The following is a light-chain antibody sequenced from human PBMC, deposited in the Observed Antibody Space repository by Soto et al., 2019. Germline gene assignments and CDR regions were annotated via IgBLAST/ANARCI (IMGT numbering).Light chain of an antibody. J-gene: IGLJ3*02. V-gene: IGLV4-60*02. CDR1: SGHSSYI. Sequence: QLVLTQSSSASASLGSSVKLTCTLSSGHSSYIIAWHQQQPGKAPRYLMKLEGSGSYNKGSGVPDRFSGSSSGADRYLTISNLQFEDEADYYCETWDSNTHVFGGGTKLPVL. CDR2: LEGSGSY. CDR3: ETWDSNTHV.